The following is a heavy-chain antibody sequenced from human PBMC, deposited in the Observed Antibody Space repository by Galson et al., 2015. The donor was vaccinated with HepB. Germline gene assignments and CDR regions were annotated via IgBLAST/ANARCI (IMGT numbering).Heavy chain of an antibody. V-gene: IGHV3-48*01. CDR1: GFTFSTYS. Sequence: SLRLSCAASGFTFSTYSMNWVRQAPGKGLVWVSYISSSSSIIYYADSVKGRFTISRDNAKNSLCLQMNSLRAEDTAVYYCARGWRGYFDYWCQGTLVTVSS. J-gene: IGHJ4*02. CDR2: ISSSSSII. CDR3: ARGWRGYFDY.